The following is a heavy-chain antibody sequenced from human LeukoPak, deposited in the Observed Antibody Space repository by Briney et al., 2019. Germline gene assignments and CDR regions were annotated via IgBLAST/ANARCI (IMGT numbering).Heavy chain of an antibody. CDR3: ARAITNYGYIFDY. Sequence: GGSLRLSCAASGFTFSNYGMHWVRQAPGKGLEWVVVISYDGSNKYYADSVKGRFTISRDNSKNSLSLQMNSLRAEDTAVYYCARAITNYGYIFDYWGQGTLVTVSS. J-gene: IGHJ4*02. D-gene: IGHD5-18*01. CDR2: ISYDGSNK. V-gene: IGHV3-30*03. CDR1: GFTFSNYG.